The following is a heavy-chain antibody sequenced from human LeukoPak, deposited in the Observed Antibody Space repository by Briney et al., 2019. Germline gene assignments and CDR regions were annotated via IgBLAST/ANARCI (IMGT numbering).Heavy chain of an antibody. CDR2: IFHTGTT. CDR3: ARQSAAGPAGL. J-gene: IGHJ4*01. V-gene: IGHV4-38-2*01. CDR1: GFTFSSYG. D-gene: IGHD6-13*01. Sequence: GSLRLSCAASGFTFSSYGMSWLRQPPGKGLEWIGSIFHTGTTYYNPSLRSRGTISVDTSKNQFSLNMNSVTAADTAVYYCARQSAAGPAGLWGHGTLVTVSS.